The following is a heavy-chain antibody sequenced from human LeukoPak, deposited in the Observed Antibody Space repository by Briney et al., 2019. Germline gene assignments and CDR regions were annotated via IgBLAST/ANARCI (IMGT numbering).Heavy chain of an antibody. D-gene: IGHD6-19*01. V-gene: IGHV3-30*04. CDR2: ISYDGSNK. J-gene: IGHJ3*02. CDR3: ARERPRGSGRPDAFDI. CDR1: GFTFSSYA. Sequence: GGSLRLSCAASGFTFSSYAMHWVRQAPGKGLEWVAVISYDGSNKYYADSVKGRFTISRDNSKNTLYLQMNSLRAEDTAVYYCARERPRGSGRPDAFDIWGQGTMVTVSS.